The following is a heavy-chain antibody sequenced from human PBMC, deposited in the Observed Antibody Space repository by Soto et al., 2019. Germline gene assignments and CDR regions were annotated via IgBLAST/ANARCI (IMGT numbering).Heavy chain of an antibody. CDR2: ISGSGGST. CDR3: AKGSRYCSSTSCYGLMYYFDY. J-gene: IGHJ4*02. D-gene: IGHD2-2*01. V-gene: IGHV3-23*01. Sequence: GGSLRLSCAASGFTFSSYAMSWVRQAPGKGLEWVSAISGSGGSTYYADSVKGRFTISRDNSKNTLYLQMNSLRAEDTAVYYCAKGSRYCSSTSCYGLMYYFDYWGQGTLVTVSS. CDR1: GFTFSSYA.